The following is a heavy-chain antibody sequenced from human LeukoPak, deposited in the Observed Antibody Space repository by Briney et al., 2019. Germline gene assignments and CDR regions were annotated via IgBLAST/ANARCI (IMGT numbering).Heavy chain of an antibody. Sequence: GGSLRLSCAASGFMFSSYGMHWVRQAPGKGLEWVAFIRYDGSNKYSGDSVRGRFTISRDNSKNTLYLQMNSLRAEDTAVYYCARRLQLPSWVFDYWGQGTLVTVSS. D-gene: IGHD2-2*01. CDR3: ARRLQLPSWVFDY. V-gene: IGHV3-30*02. J-gene: IGHJ4*02. CDR2: IRYDGSNK. CDR1: GFMFSSYG.